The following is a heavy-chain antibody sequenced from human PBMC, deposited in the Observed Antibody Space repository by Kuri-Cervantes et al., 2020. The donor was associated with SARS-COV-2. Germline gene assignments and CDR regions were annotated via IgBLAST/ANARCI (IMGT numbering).Heavy chain of an antibody. D-gene: IGHD3-16*02. J-gene: IGHJ6*03. CDR3: ARAKMITFGGVIVIRSYYYYMDV. CDR1: GFTFSSYA. CDR2: ISYDGSNK. V-gene: IGHV3-30*04. Sequence: GESLKISCAASGFTFSSYAMHWVRQAPGKGLEWVAVISYDGSNKYYADSVQGRFTISRDNSKNTLYLQMNSLRAEDTAVYYCARAKMITFGGVIVIRSYYYYMDVWGKGTTVTVSS.